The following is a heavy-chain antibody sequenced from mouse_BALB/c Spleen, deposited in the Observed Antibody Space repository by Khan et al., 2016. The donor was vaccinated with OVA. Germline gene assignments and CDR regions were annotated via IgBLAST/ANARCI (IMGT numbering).Heavy chain of an antibody. Sequence: EVQLQESGPGLVKPSQSLSLTCTVTGYSITSDYAWNWIRQFPGNKLEWMGYIKYSGSTRYNPSLKSRFSILRNTSKNKVFMKLSSVTTVDTATYYCASSETISTVVITDFDYWGHGTTLTVSS. CDR2: IKYSGST. D-gene: IGHD1-1*01. V-gene: IGHV3-2*02. J-gene: IGHJ2*01. CDR1: GYSITSDYA. CDR3: ASSETISTVVITDFDY.